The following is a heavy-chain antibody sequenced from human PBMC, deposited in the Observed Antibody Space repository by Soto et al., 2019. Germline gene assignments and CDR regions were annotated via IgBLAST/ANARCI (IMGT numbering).Heavy chain of an antibody. D-gene: IGHD6-13*01. Sequence: EVQLLESGGGLVQPGGSLRLSCAASGFTFSSYAMSWVRQAPGKGLAWVSVISGSGDSTYYADSVRGRFTISRDNYKNTLYLPMNSLRAEDTDVYYCAKARDGAAAGPTNSSGMDVWGQGTTVTVSS. V-gene: IGHV3-23*01. CDR2: ISGSGDST. CDR3: AKARDGAAAGPTNSSGMDV. CDR1: GFTFSSYA. J-gene: IGHJ6*02.